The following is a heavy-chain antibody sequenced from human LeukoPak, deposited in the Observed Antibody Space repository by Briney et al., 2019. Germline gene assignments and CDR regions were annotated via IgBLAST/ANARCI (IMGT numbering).Heavy chain of an antibody. CDR3: AKDRGRAAVAGTGAFDI. CDR1: GFTFSSYA. Sequence: PGGSLRLSCAASGFTFSSYAMSWVRQAPGKGLEWVSAISGSGGSTYYADSVKGRFTISRDNSKNTLYLRMNSLRAEDTAVYYCAKDRGRAAVAGTGAFDIWGQGTMVTVSS. V-gene: IGHV3-23*01. D-gene: IGHD6-19*01. J-gene: IGHJ3*02. CDR2: ISGSGGST.